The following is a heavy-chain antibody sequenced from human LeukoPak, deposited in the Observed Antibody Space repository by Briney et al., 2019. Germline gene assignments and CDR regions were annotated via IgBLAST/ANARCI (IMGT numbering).Heavy chain of an antibody. CDR3: ARVKETVDAFDI. Sequence: GGSLTLSCAASGFTFSSYAMSWVRQAPGKGLEWVSAISGSGGSTYYADSVKGRFTISRDNSKNTLYLQMNSLRAEDTAVYYCARVKETVDAFDIWGQGTMVTVSS. CDR1: GFTFSSYA. V-gene: IGHV3-23*01. D-gene: IGHD4-11*01. J-gene: IGHJ3*02. CDR2: ISGSGGST.